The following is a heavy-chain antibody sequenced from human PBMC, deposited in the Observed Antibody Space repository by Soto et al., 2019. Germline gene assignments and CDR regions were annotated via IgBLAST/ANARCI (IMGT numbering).Heavy chain of an antibody. D-gene: IGHD4-17*01. CDR3: ARDGGGDYADAFAI. Sequence: QVQLVESGGGVVQPGRSLRLSCAASGFTFSSYAMHWVRQAPGKGLEWGAVISYDGLNKYYADYVEGRFTSSRDNSKNTLYLQMNSMRAEDTAVYYCARDGGGDYADAFAIWGHGTMVTVSS. V-gene: IGHV3-30-3*01. J-gene: IGHJ3*02. CDR1: GFTFSSYA. CDR2: ISYDGLNK.